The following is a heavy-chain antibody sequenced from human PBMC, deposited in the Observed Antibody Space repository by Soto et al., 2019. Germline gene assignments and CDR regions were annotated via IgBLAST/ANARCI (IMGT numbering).Heavy chain of an antibody. Sequence: ASVKVSCKASGYTFTSYGISWVRQAPGQGLEWMGWISSYNGNTNYAQKVQGRVIMTTDTSTSTTYMELRSLRSDDTAVYYCARGPRHCSSTTCFSGVTWFDPWGQGALVTISS. CDR2: ISSYNGNT. J-gene: IGHJ5*02. CDR3: ARGPRHCSSTTCFSGVTWFDP. D-gene: IGHD2-2*01. CDR1: GYTFTSYG. V-gene: IGHV1-18*04.